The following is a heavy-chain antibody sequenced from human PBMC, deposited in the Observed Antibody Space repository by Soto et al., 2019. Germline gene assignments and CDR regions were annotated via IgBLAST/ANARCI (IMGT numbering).Heavy chain of an antibody. Sequence: QVQLVESGGGVVQPGRSLSLSCAASGFTFSSYGMHWVRQAPGKGLEWVAVISYDGSNKYYADSVKGRFTISRDNSKNTLYLQMNSLRAADTAVYYCAKGTYDFSFDPWGQGTLVTVSS. J-gene: IGHJ5*02. CDR1: GFTFSSYG. CDR3: AKGTYDFSFDP. CDR2: ISYDGSNK. D-gene: IGHD3-3*01. V-gene: IGHV3-30*18.